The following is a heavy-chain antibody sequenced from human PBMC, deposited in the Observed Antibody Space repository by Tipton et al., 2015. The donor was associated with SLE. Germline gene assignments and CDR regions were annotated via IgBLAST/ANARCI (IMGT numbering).Heavy chain of an antibody. J-gene: IGHJ5*02. CDR2: IRAYNGNT. CDR1: GYTFTSYG. D-gene: IGHD3-3*01. V-gene: IGHV1-18*01. CDR3: ARGGDAYYDFWSGYSPFDP. Sequence: QVQLVQSGAEVKKPGASVKVSCKASGYTFTSYGLSWVRQAPGQGLEWMGWIRAYNGNTNYAQKLQGRVTMTTDPSTSTAYMELRSRRSDDTAVYYCARGGDAYYDFWSGYSPFDPWGQGTLVTVSS.